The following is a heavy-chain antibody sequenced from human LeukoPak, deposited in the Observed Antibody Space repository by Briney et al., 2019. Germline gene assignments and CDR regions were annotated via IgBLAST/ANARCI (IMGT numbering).Heavy chain of an antibody. D-gene: IGHD6-13*01. Sequence: PSETLSLTCSVSGGSISSSSNYWGWIRQPPGKGLEWIGSIYYSGDTYYNPSLRGRFIISVDTSKNQFSLKLTSVTAADTAVYYCARSSAAEGPTHNWFGPWGQGTLVTVPS. J-gene: IGHJ5*02. V-gene: IGHV4-39*01. CDR3: ARSSAAEGPTHNWFGP. CDR2: IYYSGDT. CDR1: GGSISSSSNY.